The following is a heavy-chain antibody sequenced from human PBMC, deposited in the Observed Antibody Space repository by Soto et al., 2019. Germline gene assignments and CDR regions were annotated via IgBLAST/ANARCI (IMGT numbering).Heavy chain of an antibody. V-gene: IGHV1-69*01. Sequence: QVQLVQSGAEVKKPGSSVKVSCRASGGTLNKHAITWVRRAPGQGLEWLGGIIPMFGIPNYPQKFQGRVTITVDDSTNTSNMELIGLTSDDTAVDYCARGGTSGWFKGAYDVWGQGTMVTVSS. CDR2: IIPMFGIP. D-gene: IGHD6-19*01. CDR1: GGTLNKHA. CDR3: ARGGTSGWFKGAYDV. J-gene: IGHJ3*01.